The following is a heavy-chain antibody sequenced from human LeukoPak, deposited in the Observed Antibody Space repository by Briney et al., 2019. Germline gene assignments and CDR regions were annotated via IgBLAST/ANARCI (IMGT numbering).Heavy chain of an antibody. CDR3: ARRPRDTSYYLGAFHD. CDR1: GFTFANYA. D-gene: IGHD3-22*01. Sequence: GGSLRLSCAASGFTFANYAMTWVRQAPGKGLEWVSVIGASGADTYYSDSVKGRFTVSRDNSQNTLFLHMSSLRAEDTAVYFCARRPRDTSYYLGAFHDWGQGTTVTVSS. CDR2: IGASGADT. V-gene: IGHV3-23*01. J-gene: IGHJ3*01.